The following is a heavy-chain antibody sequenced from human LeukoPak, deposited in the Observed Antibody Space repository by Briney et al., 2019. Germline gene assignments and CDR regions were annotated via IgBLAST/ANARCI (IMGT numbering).Heavy chain of an antibody. Sequence: GGSLRLSCAASGFTFSSYAMSWVRQAPGKGLEWVAVMWFDGSNIYYADSVKDRFTISRDNSKNTLYLQMNSLRAEDTAVHYCARDYSSSWLRFFDYWGQGTLVTVSS. V-gene: IGHV3-33*08. CDR1: GFTFSSYA. D-gene: IGHD6-6*01. J-gene: IGHJ4*02. CDR2: MWFDGSNI. CDR3: ARDYSSSWLRFFDY.